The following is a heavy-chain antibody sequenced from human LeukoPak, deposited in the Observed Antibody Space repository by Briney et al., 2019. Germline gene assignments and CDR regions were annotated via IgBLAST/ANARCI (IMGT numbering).Heavy chain of an antibody. D-gene: IGHD3-10*01. J-gene: IGHJ3*02. Sequence: RAGGSLRLACAASGFTVSSYGMRWVRQAPGKGLEWMSGVSIRGATTNHADSVKRRFTLSRHNSKNTLYLQMNSLTAEDTAVYYCAKGGWFGQSPSDVFHRWGQGTMGTVS. CDR3: AKGGWFGQSPSDVFHR. V-gene: IGHV3-23*01. CDR1: GFTVSSYG. CDR2: VSIRGATT.